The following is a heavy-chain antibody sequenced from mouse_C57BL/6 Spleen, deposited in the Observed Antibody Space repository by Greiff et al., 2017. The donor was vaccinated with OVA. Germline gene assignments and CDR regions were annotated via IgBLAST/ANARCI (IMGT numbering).Heavy chain of an antibody. CDR2: INYDGSST. CDR1: GFTFSDYY. Sequence: EVKLMESEGGLVQPGSSMKLSCTASGFTFSDYYMAWVRQVPEKGLEWVANINYDGSSTYYLDSLKSRFIISRDNAKNILYLQMSSLKSEDTATYYCAREWDVGPFDYWGQGTTLTVSS. D-gene: IGHD4-1*01. V-gene: IGHV5-16*01. CDR3: AREWDVGPFDY. J-gene: IGHJ2*01.